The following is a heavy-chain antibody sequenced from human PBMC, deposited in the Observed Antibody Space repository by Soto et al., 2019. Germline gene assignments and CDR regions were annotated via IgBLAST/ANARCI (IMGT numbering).Heavy chain of an antibody. Sequence: QITLKESGPTLVKPTQTLTLTCTFSGFSLSTRAVGVGWIRQPPGKALEWLAFTYWDDNEHYSPSLKSRLTITKDTYKNQVVLTMTNTDPVDTATYYCAHSSGWLFDYWGQGTLVTVSS. CDR3: AHSSGWLFDY. V-gene: IGHV2-5*02. D-gene: IGHD6-19*01. J-gene: IGHJ4*02. CDR1: GFSLSTRAVG. CDR2: TYWDDNE.